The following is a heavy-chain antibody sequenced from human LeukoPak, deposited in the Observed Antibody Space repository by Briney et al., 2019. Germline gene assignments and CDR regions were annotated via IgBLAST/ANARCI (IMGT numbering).Heavy chain of an antibody. CDR3: ARLGNSGYYFDY. CDR2: IYSGGRT. V-gene: IGHV3-53*01. CDR1: GFTFSSYV. J-gene: IGHJ4*02. Sequence: GGSLRLSCAASGFTFSSYVMSWVRQAPGKGLEWVSVIYSGGRTYYADSVKGRFTISRDNSKNTLYLQMNSLRAEDTAVYYCARLGNSGYYFDYWGQGTLVTVSS. D-gene: IGHD4-23*01.